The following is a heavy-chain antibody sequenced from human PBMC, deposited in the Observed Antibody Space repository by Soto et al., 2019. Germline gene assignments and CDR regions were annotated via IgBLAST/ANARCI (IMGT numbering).Heavy chain of an antibody. CDR1: GASVSSGSYY. CDR2: IYYSGST. V-gene: IGHV4-61*01. D-gene: IGHD6-13*01. CDR3: ATSGDSSSGHYFYGMDV. J-gene: IGHJ6*02. Sequence: QVQLQESGPGLVKPSETLSLTCTVSGASVSSGSYYWSWIRQPPGKGLEWIGYIYYSGSTKYNPSLKSRVTLAVDTSKNQFALKLSSVTAADTAVYYCATSGDSSSGHYFYGMDVWGQGTTVTVSS.